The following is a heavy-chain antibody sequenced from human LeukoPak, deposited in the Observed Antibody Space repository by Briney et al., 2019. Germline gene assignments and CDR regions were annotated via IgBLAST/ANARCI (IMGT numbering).Heavy chain of an antibody. CDR2: MSSSSSYI. J-gene: IGHJ6*02. V-gene: IGHV3-21*01. D-gene: IGHD6-19*01. CDR1: GFTFSNYG. Sequence: GGSLRLSCAASGFTFSNYGMNWVRQAPGKGLEWVSFMSSSSSYIYYADSVKGRFTISRDNAKNSLYLQMNSLRAEDTAMYYCARLSSGWSMDYYHGMDVWGQGTTVTVSS. CDR3: ARLSSGWSMDYYHGMDV.